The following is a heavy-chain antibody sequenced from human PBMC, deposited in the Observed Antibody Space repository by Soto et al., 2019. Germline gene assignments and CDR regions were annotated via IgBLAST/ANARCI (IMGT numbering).Heavy chain of an antibody. V-gene: IGHV4-61*01. CDR3: ARTTAVPNTLRSRYFFDY. J-gene: IGHJ4*02. CDR1: GGSVSNKTYY. D-gene: IGHD4-17*01. Sequence: PSETLSLTCSVSGGSVSNKTYYWSWIRQPPGKRLEWIGYVYYSGTTNYNPSLKSRVTISVDLSKNQFSLRLSSVTTADTTLYYCARTTAVPNTLRSRYFFDYWGQGTLVTVSS. CDR2: VYYSGTT.